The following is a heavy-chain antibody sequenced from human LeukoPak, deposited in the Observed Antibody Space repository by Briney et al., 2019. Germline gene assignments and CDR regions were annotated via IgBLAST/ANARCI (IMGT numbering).Heavy chain of an antibody. CDR3: ARDRILFDY. Sequence: GGSLRLSCAASGFTFSSYSMNWVRQAPGKGLEWVSYISSSSSTIYYAGSVKGRFTISRDNAKNSLYLQMNSLRAEDTAVYYCARDRILFDYWGQGTLVTVSS. CDR1: GFTFSSYS. CDR2: ISSSSSTI. V-gene: IGHV3-48*01. J-gene: IGHJ4*02.